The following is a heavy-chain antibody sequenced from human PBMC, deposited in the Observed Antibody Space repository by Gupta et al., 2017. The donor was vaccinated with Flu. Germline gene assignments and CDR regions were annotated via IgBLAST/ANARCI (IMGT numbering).Heavy chain of an antibody. V-gene: IGHV3-64*01. CDR3: ARDSGSYRISYGMDV. D-gene: IGHD1-26*01. J-gene: IGHJ6*02. Sequence: GRFTISRDNSKNTLYLQMGSLRAEDMAVYYCARDSGSYRISYGMDVWGQGTTVTVSS.